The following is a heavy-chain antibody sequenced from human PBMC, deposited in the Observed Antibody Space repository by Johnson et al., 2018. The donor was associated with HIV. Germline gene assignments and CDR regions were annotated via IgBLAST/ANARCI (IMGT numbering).Heavy chain of an antibody. CDR3: ARDKDGVPSGAFDL. CDR2: IDGNGGNK. J-gene: IGHJ3*01. CDR1: GFSFDDYG. Sequence: EQLVESGGGMVRPGGSLRLSCAASGFSFDDYGMNWVRQAPGKGLEWVCGIDGNGGNKRYADSVKGRFTISRDNAKNSLYLQMNSLRAEDTALYYCARDKDGVPSGAFDLWGQGTLVTVSS. D-gene: IGHD3-10*01. V-gene: IGHV3-20*04.